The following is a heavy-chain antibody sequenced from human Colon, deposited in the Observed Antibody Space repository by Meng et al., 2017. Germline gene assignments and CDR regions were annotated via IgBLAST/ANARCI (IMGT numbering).Heavy chain of an antibody. CDR3: ARDLYGSGRFDY. Sequence: QVHLVQSETEVKKPGASAHLSCKTSGFTFTTYAIQWVRQAPGQRPQWLGWISVGNGNTKYSQHFQDRVIITRDTSASTAYMELSSLKSEDTAVYYCARDLYGSGRFDYWGQGTLVTASS. CDR1: GFTFTTYA. D-gene: IGHD3-10*01. J-gene: IGHJ4*02. CDR2: ISVGNGNT. V-gene: IGHV1-3*01.